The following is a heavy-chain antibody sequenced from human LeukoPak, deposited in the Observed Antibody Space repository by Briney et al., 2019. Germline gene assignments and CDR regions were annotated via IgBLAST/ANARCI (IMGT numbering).Heavy chain of an antibody. J-gene: IGHJ4*02. CDR1: GGSISSYY. CDR3: ARWSYGGNSGGNY. V-gene: IGHV4-59*06. D-gene: IGHD4-23*01. CDR2: IYYSGST. Sequence: PSETLSLTCTVSGGSISSYYWSWIRQHPGKGLEWIGYIYYSGSTYYNPSLKSRVTISVDTSKNQFSLKLSSVTAADTAVYYCARWSYGGNSGGNYWGQGTLVTVSS.